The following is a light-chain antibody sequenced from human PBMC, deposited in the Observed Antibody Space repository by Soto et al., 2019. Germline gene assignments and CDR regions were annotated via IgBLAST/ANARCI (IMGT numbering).Light chain of an antibody. J-gene: IGLJ2*01. Sequence: QSVLTQPPSVSGAPGQRVTISCTGSGSTIGAGYDVHWYQQLPGTAPRLLIYDNTNRPSGVPDRFSGSKSGTSASLAISGLQAEDEADYYCQCYDSSLSVVFVGGTKVTVL. CDR3: QCYDSSLSVV. CDR2: DNT. V-gene: IGLV1-40*01. CDR1: GSTIGAGYD.